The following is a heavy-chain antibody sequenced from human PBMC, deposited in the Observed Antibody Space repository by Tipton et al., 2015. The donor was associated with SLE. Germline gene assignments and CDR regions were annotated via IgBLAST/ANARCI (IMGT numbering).Heavy chain of an antibody. CDR3: AGDHDSGSYRFDY. V-gene: IGHV4-4*08. Sequence: TLSLTCTVAGGSISRDYWSWIRQPPGKGLEWIGYLYNSGSTKYNPSLKSRVTISVDTSKNHFSLKLNSVTAADTALYYCAGDHDSGSYRFDYWGQGILVTVSS. J-gene: IGHJ4*02. CDR1: GGSISRDY. D-gene: IGHD3-10*01. CDR2: LYNSGST.